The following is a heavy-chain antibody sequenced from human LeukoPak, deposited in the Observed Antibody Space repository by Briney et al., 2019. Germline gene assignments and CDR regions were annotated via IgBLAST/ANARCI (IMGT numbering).Heavy chain of an antibody. CDR2: IWYDRTNK. CDR1: GFAFSTYA. V-gene: IGHV3-33*01. D-gene: IGHD4-17*01. Sequence: GGSLRLSCAASGFAFSTYAMHWVRQAPGKGLEWVAVIWYDRTNKYYADSVKGRFTISRDNSKNTLYLQMSSLRAEDTAVYYCARDRLTTVTTFHFDYWGQGTLVTVSS. J-gene: IGHJ4*02. CDR3: ARDRLTTVTTFHFDY.